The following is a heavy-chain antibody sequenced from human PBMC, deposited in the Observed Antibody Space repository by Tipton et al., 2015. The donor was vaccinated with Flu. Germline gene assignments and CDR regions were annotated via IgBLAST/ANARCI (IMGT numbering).Heavy chain of an antibody. CDR1: GDSNGGAYY. CDR3: ARRDYSNYVSDPKNWFDP. Sequence: TLSLTCSVSGDSNGGAYYWGWVRQPPGKGLGWIGKSHHTGSTYRNPSLKSRVIITVDRSKIQFTLKLTSVTAADTAVYYCARRDYSNYVSDPKNWFDPWGRGILVTVSS. J-gene: IGHJ5*02. D-gene: IGHD4-11*01. V-gene: IGHV4-38-2*01. CDR2: SHHTGST.